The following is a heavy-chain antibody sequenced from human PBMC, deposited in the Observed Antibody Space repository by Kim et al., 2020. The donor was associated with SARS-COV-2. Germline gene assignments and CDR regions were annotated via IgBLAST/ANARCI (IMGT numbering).Heavy chain of an antibody. J-gene: IGHJ4*02. CDR1: GDTLTYRY. CDR3: ARGEEHYATNGKTQFYFDS. D-gene: IGHD2-8*01. V-gene: IGHV1-2*02. Sequence: ASVKVSCKAPGDTLTYRYIHWVRQAPGQGLEWMGRINPKSGGTNSAQRFRARITMTRDTSINTVYMELSRLRSDGTAVYFCARGEEHYATNGKTQFYFDSWGQGTLVTVSS. CDR2: INPKSGGT.